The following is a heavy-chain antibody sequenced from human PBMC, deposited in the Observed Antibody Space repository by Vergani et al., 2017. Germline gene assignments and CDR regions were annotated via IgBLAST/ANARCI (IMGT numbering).Heavy chain of an antibody. J-gene: IGHJ5*02. CDR1: GDSITNGGLS. CDR3: ASDTHSGQRAYR. V-gene: IGHV4-30-2*01. Sequence: QLQLQESGAGLVKPSQTLSLTCAVSGDSITNGGLSWNWIRQPPGKGPDWIGYIFPSVNSDENPSLKNRVSISLDKSKNQFYLWVHSVTAADTAVYYCASDTHSGQRAYRWGQGILVTVTS. D-gene: IGHD6-19*01. CDR2: IFPSVNS.